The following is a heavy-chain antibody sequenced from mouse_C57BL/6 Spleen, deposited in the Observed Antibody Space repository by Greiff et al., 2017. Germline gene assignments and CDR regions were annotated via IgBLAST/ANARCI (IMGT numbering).Heavy chain of an antibody. J-gene: IGHJ2*01. CDR3: ARDGSSSSYFDY. D-gene: IGHD1-1*01. Sequence: EVKLVESGGGLVKPGGSLKLSCAASGFTFSDYGMHWVRQAPEKGLEWVAYISSGSSTIYYADTVKGRFTISRDNAKNTLFLQMTSLRSEDTAMYYCARDGSSSSYFDYWGQGTTLTVSS. CDR2: ISSGSSTI. V-gene: IGHV5-17*01. CDR1: GFTFSDYG.